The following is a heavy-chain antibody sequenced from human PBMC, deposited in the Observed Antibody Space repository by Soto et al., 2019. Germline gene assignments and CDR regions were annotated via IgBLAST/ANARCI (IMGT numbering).Heavy chain of an antibody. Sequence: SETLSLTCAVSGGSISSGGYSWSWIRQPPGKGLEWIGYMYHSGSTYYNPSLKSRVTISVDTSKNQFSLKLSSVTAADTAVYYCARDYMVRGVMRWFDPWGQGTLVTVSS. J-gene: IGHJ5*02. CDR3: ARDYMVRGVMRWFDP. CDR2: MYHSGST. V-gene: IGHV4-30-2*01. D-gene: IGHD3-10*01. CDR1: GGSISSGGYS.